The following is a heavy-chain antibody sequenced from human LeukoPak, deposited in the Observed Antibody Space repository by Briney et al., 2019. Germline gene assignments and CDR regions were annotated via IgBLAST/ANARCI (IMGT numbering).Heavy chain of an antibody. D-gene: IGHD5-12*01. CDR1: AFTVSSNY. V-gene: IGHV3-53*01. CDR3: ARGVGGYDLLAYYYYYYMDV. CDR2: NYSGGST. J-gene: IGHJ6*03. Sequence: GGSLRPSCAASAFTVSSNYMSWVRQAPGKGLEWASANYSGGSTYYADSVKGRFTISRDSSKNTLYLQMNSLRAEDTAVYYCARGVGGYDLLAYYYYYYMDVWGKGTTVTVSS.